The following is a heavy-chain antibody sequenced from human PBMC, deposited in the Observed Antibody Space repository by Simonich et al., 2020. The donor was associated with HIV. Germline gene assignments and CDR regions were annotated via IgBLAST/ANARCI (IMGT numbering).Heavy chain of an antibody. CDR2: INNSGSI. V-gene: IGHV4-34*01. CDR1: GGSFSGYY. D-gene: IGHD6-6*01. CDR3: ARNGIAARPDTSEVDY. J-gene: IGHJ4*02. Sequence: QVQLQQWGAGLLKPSETLSLTCAVYGGSFSGYYWSWIRQPPGKGLEWIAKINNSGSIYYNPSLKSRVTISVDTSKSQFSLKVSSVTAADTAVYYCARNGIAARPDTSEVDYWGQGTLVTVSS.